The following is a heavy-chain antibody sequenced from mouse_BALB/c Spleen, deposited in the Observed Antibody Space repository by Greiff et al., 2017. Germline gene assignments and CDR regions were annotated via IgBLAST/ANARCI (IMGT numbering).Heavy chain of an antibody. CDR3: ARDPPLDSSCLRTPFDY. CDR1: GFSLTSYG. J-gene: IGHJ2*01. D-gene: IGHD3-2*01. CDR2: IWAGGST. Sequence: VKLMESGPGLVAPSQSLSITCTVSGFSLTSYGVHWVRQPPGKGLEWLGVIWAGGSTNYNSALMSRLSISKDNSKSQVFLKMNSLQTDDTAMYYCARDPPLDSSCLRTPFDYWGQGTTLTVSS. V-gene: IGHV2-9*02.